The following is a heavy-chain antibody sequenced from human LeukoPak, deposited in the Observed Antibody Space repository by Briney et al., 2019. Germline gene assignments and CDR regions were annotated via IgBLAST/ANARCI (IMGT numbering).Heavy chain of an antibody. CDR1: GGSISSSSYY. CDR2: IYYSGST. V-gene: IGHV4-39*07. D-gene: IGHD5-18*01. Sequence: SETLSLTCTVSGGSISSSSYYWGWIRQPPGKGLEWIVSIYYSGSTYYNPSLKSRVTISVDTSKNQFSLKLSSVTAADTAVYYCARGQLWFDYWGQGTLVTVSS. CDR3: ARGQLWFDY. J-gene: IGHJ4*02.